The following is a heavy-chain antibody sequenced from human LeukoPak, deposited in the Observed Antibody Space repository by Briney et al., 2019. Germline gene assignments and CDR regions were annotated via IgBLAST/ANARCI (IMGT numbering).Heavy chain of an antibody. CDR3: ARALDSSSSRYQAFEE. Sequence: GGSLSLSCSASGFTFSNYWMSWVRQAPGKGLEWVANIKQDESEKYYVDSVKGRFTISRDNAKSSLYLQMNSLRAEDTAVYYCARALDSSSSRYQAFEEWGQGTLVTVSS. CDR2: IKQDESEK. J-gene: IGHJ4*02. D-gene: IGHD2-2*01. V-gene: IGHV3-7*01. CDR1: GFTFSNYW.